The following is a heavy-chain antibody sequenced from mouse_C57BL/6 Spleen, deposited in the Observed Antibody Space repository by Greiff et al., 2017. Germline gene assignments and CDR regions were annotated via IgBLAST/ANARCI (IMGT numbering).Heavy chain of an antibody. Sequence: QVQLQQSGAELVRPGASVTLSCKASGYTFTDYEMHWVKQTPVHGLEWIGAIDPETGGTAYNQKFKGKAILTADKSSSTAYMELRSLTSEDSAVYYCTRRTTVVATSKYFDYWGQGTTLTVSS. CDR1: GYTFTDYE. CDR2: IDPETGGT. D-gene: IGHD1-1*01. V-gene: IGHV1-15*01. J-gene: IGHJ2*01. CDR3: TRRTTVVATSKYFDY.